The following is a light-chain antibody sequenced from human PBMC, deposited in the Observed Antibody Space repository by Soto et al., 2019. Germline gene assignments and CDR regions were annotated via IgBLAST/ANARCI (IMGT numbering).Light chain of an antibody. CDR2: DAS. CDR3: QQYNSYST. Sequence: DIQLTQSPYSLSASVGDRVTITCRASQSISDYLDWYQDKPGKAPKLLIYDASSLQSGVPSRFSGSGSGTEFTLTISSLQPDDFATYYCQQYNSYSTFGQGTKVDIK. V-gene: IGKV1-5*01. CDR1: QSISDY. J-gene: IGKJ1*01.